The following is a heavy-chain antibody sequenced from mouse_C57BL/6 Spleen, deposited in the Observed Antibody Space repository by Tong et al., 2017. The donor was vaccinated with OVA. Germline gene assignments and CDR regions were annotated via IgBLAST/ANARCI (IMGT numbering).Heavy chain of an antibody. CDR1: GFTFSSYG. J-gene: IGHJ1*01. CDR3: ARHPYGNYWYFDV. Sequence: EVQLQESGGDLVKPGGSLKLSCAASGFTFSSYGMSWVRQTPDKRLEWVATISSGGSYTYYPDSVKGRFTISRDNARNTLYLQMSSLKSEDTAMYYCARHPYGNYWYFDVWGAGTTFTVSS. CDR2: ISSGGSYT. D-gene: IGHD2-1*01. V-gene: IGHV5-6*01.